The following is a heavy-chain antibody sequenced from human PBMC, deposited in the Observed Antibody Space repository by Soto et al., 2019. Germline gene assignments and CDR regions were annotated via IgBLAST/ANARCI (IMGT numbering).Heavy chain of an antibody. Sequence: GGSMRLFCAASGFTFNSYAMHWVRQAPGKGLEWVAVISYDGSNKYYADSVKGRFTISRDNSKNTLYLQMNSLRAEDTAVYYCARDAPIEQLVLDYWGQGTLVTVSS. V-gene: IGHV3-30-3*01. D-gene: IGHD6-6*01. CDR2: ISYDGSNK. J-gene: IGHJ4*02. CDR3: ARDAPIEQLVLDY. CDR1: GFTFNSYA.